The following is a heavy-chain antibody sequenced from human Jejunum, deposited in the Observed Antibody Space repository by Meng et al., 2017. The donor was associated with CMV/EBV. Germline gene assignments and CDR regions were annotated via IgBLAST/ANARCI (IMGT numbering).Heavy chain of an antibody. V-gene: IGHV1-8*01. CDR3: ATGVADFEY. CDR2: MNPNRGTT. CDR1: GYTFTSYD. Sequence: QVQFVQSGADVKNPGASVKVSCKASGYTFTSYDINWVRQGTGQGLEWMGWMNPNRGTTGYAQKFQGRVTMTRNISKSTAYMDLSSLRSEDAAVYYCATGVADFEYWGQGTLVTVSS. D-gene: IGHD6-19*01. J-gene: IGHJ4*02.